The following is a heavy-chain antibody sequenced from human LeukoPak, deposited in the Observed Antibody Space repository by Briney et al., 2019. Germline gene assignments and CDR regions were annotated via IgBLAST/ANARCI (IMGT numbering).Heavy chain of an antibody. V-gene: IGHV4-61*01. J-gene: IGHJ3*02. CDR1: GGSISSSSYY. CDR3: ARDRYSGYDGFGAFDI. D-gene: IGHD5-12*01. CDR2: IYYRGST. Sequence: PSETLSLTCTVSGGSISSSSYYWGWIRQPPGKGLEWIGFIYYRGSTNYNPSLESRVTISVDTSKNRFSLKLSSVTAADTAVYYCARDRYSGYDGFGAFDIWGQGTMVTVSS.